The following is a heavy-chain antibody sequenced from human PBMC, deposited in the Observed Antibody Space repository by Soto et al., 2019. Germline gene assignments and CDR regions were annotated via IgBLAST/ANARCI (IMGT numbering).Heavy chain of an antibody. CDR2: IIPIFGTA. J-gene: IGHJ6*02. D-gene: IGHD6-6*01. CDR3: ARGGYSSSVGLSVVVASLERSYYYYYGMDV. Sequence: QVQLVQSGAEVRKPGSSVKVSCKASGGTFSRHAISWVRQAPGQGLEWMGGIIPIFGTANHAQKFQGRVTIIADESTSTVYMELSSLRSEDTAVYYCARGGYSSSVGLSVVVASLERSYYYYYGMDVWGQGTTVTVSS. V-gene: IGHV1-69*01. CDR1: GGTFSRHA.